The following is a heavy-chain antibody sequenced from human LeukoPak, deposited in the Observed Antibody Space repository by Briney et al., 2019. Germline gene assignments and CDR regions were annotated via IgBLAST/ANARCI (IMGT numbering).Heavy chain of an antibody. CDR2: MNPNSGNT. J-gene: IGHJ4*02. Sequence: ASVKVSCKASGYTFTSYDINWVRQATGQGLEWMGWMNPNSGNTGYAQKFQGRVTMTRNTSISTAYMELSSLRSEDTAVYYCASEGCSSTSCSHGFDYWGQGTLVTVSS. CDR3: ASEGCSSTSCSHGFDY. V-gene: IGHV1-8*01. D-gene: IGHD2-2*01. CDR1: GYTFTSYD.